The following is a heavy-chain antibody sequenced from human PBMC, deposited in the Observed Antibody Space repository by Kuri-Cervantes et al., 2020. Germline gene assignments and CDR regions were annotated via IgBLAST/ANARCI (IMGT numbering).Heavy chain of an antibody. CDR3: ARGSSSSPPFDY. Sequence: GGSLRLSCAASGFTFSSYAMSWVRQAPGKGLEWVSAISGSGGSTYYADSVKGRFTISRDSSKNTLYLQMNSLRTADTALYYCARGSSSSPPFDYWGQGTLVTVSS. CDR2: ISGSGGST. D-gene: IGHD2-2*01. J-gene: IGHJ4*02. CDR1: GFTFSSYA. V-gene: IGHV3-23*01.